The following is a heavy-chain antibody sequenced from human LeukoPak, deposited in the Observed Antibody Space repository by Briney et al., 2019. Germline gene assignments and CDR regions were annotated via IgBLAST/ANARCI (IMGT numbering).Heavy chain of an antibody. CDR1: GFTFNNHW. J-gene: IGHJ4*02. Sequence: PGGSLRLSCAASGFTFNNHWMSWVRQAPGKGLEWVANIRHDGSDKKYVDSVKGRFTISRDNAENSLFLQMNSLRAEDTAVYYCARAAYSGSYHSDYWGQGTLVTVSS. CDR3: ARAAYSGSYHSDY. D-gene: IGHD1-26*01. V-gene: IGHV3-7*03. CDR2: IRHDGSDK.